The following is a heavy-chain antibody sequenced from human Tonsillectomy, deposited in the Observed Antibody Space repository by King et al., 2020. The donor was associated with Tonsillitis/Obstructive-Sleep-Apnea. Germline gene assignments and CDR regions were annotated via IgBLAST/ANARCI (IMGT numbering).Heavy chain of an antibody. CDR3: ARHSGGGELLGQFDY. CDR2: IYYSGIS. V-gene: IGHV4-59*08. CDR1: GGSISSYY. J-gene: IGHJ4*02. D-gene: IGHD3-16*01. Sequence: QLQESGPGLVKPSETLSLTCSVSGGSISSYYWSWIRQPPGKGLEWVGYIYYSGISNYNPSLKSRVTISVDTSQKQFSLRLSSVTAADTAVYYCARHSGGGELLGQFDYWGQGTMVTVSS.